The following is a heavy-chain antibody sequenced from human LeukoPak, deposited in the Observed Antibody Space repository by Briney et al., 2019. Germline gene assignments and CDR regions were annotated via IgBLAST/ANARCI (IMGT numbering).Heavy chain of an antibody. J-gene: IGHJ4*02. CDR3: ARPPFSGWYQKSNQPFDY. CDR1: GYTFTSYD. V-gene: IGHV1-8*01. D-gene: IGHD6-19*01. CDR2: MNPNSGNT. Sequence: ASVKVSCKASGYTFTSYDINWVRQATGQGLEWMGWMNPNSGNTGYAQKFQGRVTMTRNTSISTAYMELSSLRSEDTAVYYCARPPFSGWYQKSNQPFDYWGQGTLVTVSS.